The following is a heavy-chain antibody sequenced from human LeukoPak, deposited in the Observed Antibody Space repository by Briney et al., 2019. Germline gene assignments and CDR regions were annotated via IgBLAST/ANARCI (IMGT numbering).Heavy chain of an antibody. CDR1: GFTFRSHW. CDR3: ARGAVGY. V-gene: IGHV3-7*01. CDR2: IKEDGSEK. J-gene: IGHJ4*02. Sequence: RGSLRLSCAASGFTFRSHWMSWVRQAPGKGLEWVANIKEDGSEKYYVDSVKGRFTISRDNANNSLYLQMNSLRVEDTAVYYCARGAVGYWGQGTLVTVSS.